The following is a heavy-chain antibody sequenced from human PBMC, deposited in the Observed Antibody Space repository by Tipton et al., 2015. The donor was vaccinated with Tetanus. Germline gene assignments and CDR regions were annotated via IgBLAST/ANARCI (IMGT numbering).Heavy chain of an antibody. CDR3: AGLPVGGGYSAHHYFLH. D-gene: IGHD4-23*01. CDR2: IYYTGNT. Sequence: TLSLTCTVSGGSISSHYWSWVRQPPGKGLEWIGYIYYTGNTDYNPSLKSRVTISADTTKKQFSLNLRSVTAADTAVYYCAGLPVGGGYSAHHYFLHWGQGTLVTVSS. V-gene: IGHV4-59*11. J-gene: IGHJ4*02. CDR1: GGSISSHY.